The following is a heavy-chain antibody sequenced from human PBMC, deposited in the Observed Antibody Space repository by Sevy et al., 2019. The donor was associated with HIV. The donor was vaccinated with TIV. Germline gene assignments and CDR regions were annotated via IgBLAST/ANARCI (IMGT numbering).Heavy chain of an antibody. CDR2: INPDTGVN. Sequence: ASVKVSCKASEYTFTDYYINWVRQARGQGLEWMGCINPDTGVNRYIQKLQGRVSMTRQTSISTAYMALRRLSSDDTAEYFCASRFCGGAKRYADYYTATDVWGQGTTVTVSS. J-gene: IGHJ6*01. V-gene: IGHV1-2*02. CDR1: EYTFTDYY. CDR3: ASRFCGGAKRYADYYTATDV. D-gene: IGHD3-16*01.